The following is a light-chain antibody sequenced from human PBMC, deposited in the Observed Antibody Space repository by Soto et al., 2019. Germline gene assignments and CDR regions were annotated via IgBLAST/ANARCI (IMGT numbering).Light chain of an antibody. Sequence: QSALTQPRSVSGSLGQSVTIFCTGSSNNIGAYKYVSWYQQHPGKAPKFMIYDVNNRPSGVPDRFSGSKSGNTASLTISGLQAEDEADYYCSSYAGSKTLVFGGGTRLTVL. J-gene: IGLJ2*01. CDR2: DVN. CDR3: SSYAGSKTLV. V-gene: IGLV2-11*01. CDR1: SNNIGAYKY.